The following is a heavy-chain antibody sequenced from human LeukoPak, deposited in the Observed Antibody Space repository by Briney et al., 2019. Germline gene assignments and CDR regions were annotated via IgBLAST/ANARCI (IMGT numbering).Heavy chain of an antibody. CDR2: ISSSSSYI. CDR3: ARDTMYYYDSSGYYYDY. Sequence: GGSLRLSCAASGFTFSSYSMNWVRQAPGKGLEWVSSISSSSSYIYYADSVKGRFTIPRDNAKNSLYLQMNSLRAEDTAVYYCARDTMYYYDSSGYYYDYWGQGTLVTVSS. V-gene: IGHV3-21*01. J-gene: IGHJ4*02. CDR1: GFTFSSYS. D-gene: IGHD3-22*01.